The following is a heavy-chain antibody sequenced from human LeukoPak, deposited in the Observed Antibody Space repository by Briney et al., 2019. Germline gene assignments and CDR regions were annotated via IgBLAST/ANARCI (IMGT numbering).Heavy chain of an antibody. V-gene: IGHV1-69*04. J-gene: IGHJ5*02. CDR3: ARSPPPGYCTNGVCYTGWFDP. CDR2: IIPILGIA. CDR1: GGTFSSYA. D-gene: IGHD2-8*01. Sequence: SVKVSCKASGGTFSSYAISWVRQAPGQGLEWMGRIIPILGIADYAQKFQGRVTITADKSMSTAYMELSSLRSEDTAVYYRARSPPPGYCTNGVCYTGWFDPWGQGTLVTVSS.